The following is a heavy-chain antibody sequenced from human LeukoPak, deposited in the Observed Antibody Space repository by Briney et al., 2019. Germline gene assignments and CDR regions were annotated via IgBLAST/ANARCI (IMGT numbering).Heavy chain of an antibody. Sequence: GGSLRLSCVASGFKFSHYSMNWVRQAPGKGLEWISYISSSSSTIYDADSVKGRFTISRDSAKNSLYLQMNSLRAEDTAVYYCARVGAVGGVFRAFDIWGQGTMVTVSS. CDR2: ISSSSSTI. J-gene: IGHJ3*02. D-gene: IGHD3-16*01. CDR1: GFKFSHYS. CDR3: ARVGAVGGVFRAFDI. V-gene: IGHV3-48*01.